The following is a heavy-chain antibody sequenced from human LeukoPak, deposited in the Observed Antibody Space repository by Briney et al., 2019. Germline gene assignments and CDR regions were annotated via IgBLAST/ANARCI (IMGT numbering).Heavy chain of an antibody. CDR2: FDPEDGET. CDR3: AIEYSGSYYSSRAGFD. CDR1: GYTLTELS. J-gene: IGHJ4*02. Sequence: ASVKVSCKVSGYTLTELSMHWVRQAPGKGLEWMGGFDPEDGETIYAQKFQGRVTMTEDTSTDTAYMELSSLRSDDTAVYYCAIEYSGSYYSSRAGFDWGQGTLVTVSS. D-gene: IGHD1-26*01. V-gene: IGHV1-24*01.